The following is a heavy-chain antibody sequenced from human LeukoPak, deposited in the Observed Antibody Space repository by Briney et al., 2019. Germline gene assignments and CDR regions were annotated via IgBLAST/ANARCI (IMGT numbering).Heavy chain of an antibody. Sequence: ASVKVSCKASGGTFSSYPISWVRQAPGLGLEWMGWISAYNGNTNYAQKVQGRVTMTTDTSTSTAYMELRSLRFDDTAVYYCARDQSVRLLQTSSTYFKHVFAIWGQGSMVTVSS. CDR2: ISAYNGNT. CDR3: ARDQSVRLLQTSSTYFKHVFAI. D-gene: IGHD6-13*01. J-gene: IGHJ3*02. V-gene: IGHV1-18*01. CDR1: GGTFSSYP.